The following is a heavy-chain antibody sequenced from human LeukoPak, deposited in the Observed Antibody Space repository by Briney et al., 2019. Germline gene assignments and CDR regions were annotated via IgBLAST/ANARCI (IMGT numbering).Heavy chain of an antibody. J-gene: IGHJ5*02. CDR2: IYYSGST. V-gene: IGHV4-59*01. CDR3: ARKYYDFWSDTNWFDP. CDR1: GGSISSYY. Sequence: PSETLSLTCTVSGGSISSYYWSWIRQPPGKGLEWIGYIYYSGSTNYNPSLKSQVTISVDTSKNQFSLKLSSVTAADTAVYYCARKYYDFWSDTNWFDPWGQGTLVTVSS. D-gene: IGHD3-3*01.